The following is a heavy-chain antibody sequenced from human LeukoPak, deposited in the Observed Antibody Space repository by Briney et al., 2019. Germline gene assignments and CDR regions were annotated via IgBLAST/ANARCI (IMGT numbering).Heavy chain of an antibody. Sequence: SVKVPCKASGGTFSSYAISWVRQAPGQGLEWMGGIIPIFGTANYAQKFQGRVTITADESTSTAYMELSSLRSEDTAVYYCARDPFPSGRYGYFDYWGQGTLVTVSS. D-gene: IGHD6-19*01. CDR2: IIPIFGTA. J-gene: IGHJ4*02. CDR1: GGTFSSYA. V-gene: IGHV1-69*13. CDR3: ARDPFPSGRYGYFDY.